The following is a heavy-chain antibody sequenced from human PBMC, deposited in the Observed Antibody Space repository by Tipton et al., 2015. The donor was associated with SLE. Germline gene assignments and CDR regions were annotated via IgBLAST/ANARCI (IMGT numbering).Heavy chain of an antibody. J-gene: IGHJ4*02. CDR3: AKDAQYGSSGSPNYFDY. V-gene: IGHV3-23*03. CDR1: GFTFSSYA. D-gene: IGHD6-19*01. CDR2: IYSGGST. Sequence: SLRLSCAASGFTFSSYAMSWVRQAPGKGLEWVSVIYSGGSTYYADSVKGRFTISRDNSKNTLYLQMNSLRVEDTALYYCAKDAQYGSSGSPNYFDYWGQGTLVTVSS.